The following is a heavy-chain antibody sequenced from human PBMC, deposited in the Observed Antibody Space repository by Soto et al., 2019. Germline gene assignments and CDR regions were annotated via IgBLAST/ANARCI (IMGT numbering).Heavy chain of an antibody. Sequence: QVQLVQSGAEVKKPGSSVKVSCKASGGTFSSYAISWVRQAPGQGLEWMGGIIPIFGTANCAQKFQGRVTITADKSTSTAYMELSSLRSEDTAVYYCARVRIAVAGYYYYGMDVWGQGTTVTVSS. CDR2: IIPIFGTA. V-gene: IGHV1-69*06. CDR3: ARVRIAVAGYYYYGMDV. CDR1: GGTFSSYA. D-gene: IGHD6-19*01. J-gene: IGHJ6*02.